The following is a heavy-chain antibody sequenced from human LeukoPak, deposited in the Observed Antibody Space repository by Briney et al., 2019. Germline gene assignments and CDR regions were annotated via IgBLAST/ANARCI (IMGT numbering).Heavy chain of an antibody. CDR3: ARGAVVIAQEYYFDY. V-gene: IGHV1-46*01. D-gene: IGHD2-21*01. J-gene: IGHJ4*02. CDR1: GYTFTSYG. CDR2: INPSGGST. Sequence: ASVKVSCKASGYTFTSYGISWVRQAPGQGLEWMGIINPSGGSTSYAQKFQGRVTMTRDTSTSTVYMELSSLRSEDTAVYYCARGAVVIAQEYYFDYWGQGTLVTVSS.